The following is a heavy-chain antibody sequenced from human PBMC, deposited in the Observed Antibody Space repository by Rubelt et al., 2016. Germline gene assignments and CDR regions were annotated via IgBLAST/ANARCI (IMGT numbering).Heavy chain of an antibody. CDR1: GYSISSDYY. V-gene: IGHV4-38-2*02. CDR2: IYHSGST. Sequence: QVQLQESGPGLVKPSETLSLTCTVSGYSISSDYYWGWIRQPPGKGLEWIGSIYHSGSTYYNPSLKSRVAISVDTSKNQFSLGMGSVTAAETAGDFCARGGRAGLLWDVWGQGTAVTVSS. CDR3: ARGGRAGLLWDV. J-gene: IGHJ6*02. D-gene: IGHD3-10*01.